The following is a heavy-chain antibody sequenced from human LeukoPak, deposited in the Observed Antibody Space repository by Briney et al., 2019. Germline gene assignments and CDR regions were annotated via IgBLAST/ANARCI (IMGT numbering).Heavy chain of an antibody. J-gene: IGHJ4*02. D-gene: IGHD3-3*01. Sequence: GGSLSLSCAASGFSFSVYAMSWVRQAQGKGLEWVSSISGSGGRTYYTNSVKGRFTISRENFKNTVYLEMNNLGAEDTSLYYCAKGGQDFDFWRFDYWGQGNLVIVSS. V-gene: IGHV3-23*01. CDR2: ISGSGGRT. CDR3: AKGGQDFDFWRFDY. CDR1: GFSFSVYA.